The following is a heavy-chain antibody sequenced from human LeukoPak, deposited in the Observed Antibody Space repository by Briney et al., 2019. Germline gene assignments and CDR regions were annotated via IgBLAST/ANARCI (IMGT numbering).Heavy chain of an antibody. CDR3: ARVSARAHSYFYFPMAV. Sequence: SDTLSLTFTVSGYSISSSYYWGWIRQPPGKGLEWIGSIYHSGSTYYNPTLKSGINISVATFQKQFSLKLSSVAGAAKVLSYFARVSARAHSYFYFPMAVWGKGPTVNVYS. CDR2: IYHSGST. CDR1: GYSISSSYY. D-gene: IGHD6-6*01. J-gene: IGHJ6*03. V-gene: IGHV4-38-2*02.